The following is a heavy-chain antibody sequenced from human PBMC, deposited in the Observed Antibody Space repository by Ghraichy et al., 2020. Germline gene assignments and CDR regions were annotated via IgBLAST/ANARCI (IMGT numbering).Heavy chain of an antibody. D-gene: IGHD2-2*01. J-gene: IGHJ4*02. CDR3: ARGRQYCSSTSCYPEGDY. CDR2: INAGNGNT. V-gene: IGHV1-3*01. CDR1: GYTFTSYA. Sequence: ASVTVSCKASGYTFTSYAMHWVRQAPGQRLEWMGWINAGNGNTKYSQKFQGRVTITRDTSASTAYMELSSLRSEDTAVYYCARGRQYCSSTSCYPEGDYWGQGTLVTVS.